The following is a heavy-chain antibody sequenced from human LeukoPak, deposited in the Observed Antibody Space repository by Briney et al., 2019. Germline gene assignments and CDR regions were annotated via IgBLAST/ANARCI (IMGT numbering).Heavy chain of an antibody. CDR2: VYYSGST. J-gene: IGHJ3*02. Sequence: SETLSLTCTVSGGSISSSTYYWGWIRQPPGKGLEWIGTVYYSGSTYYNPSFKSRVTISVDTSKNQFSLKLSSVTPADTALYYCAKDITAMAHDAFDIWGQGTMVTVSS. D-gene: IGHD5-18*01. V-gene: IGHV4-39*07. CDR1: GGSISSSTYY. CDR3: AKDITAMAHDAFDI.